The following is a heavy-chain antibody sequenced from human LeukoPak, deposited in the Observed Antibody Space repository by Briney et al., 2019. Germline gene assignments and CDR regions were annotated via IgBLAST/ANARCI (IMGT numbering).Heavy chain of an antibody. D-gene: IGHD2-8*01. CDR2: ISDFVDNT. V-gene: IGHV3-23*01. Sequence: GGSLRLSCAGSGFSFGSYPMSWVRQAPGKGLEWVSSISDFVDNTYYADSVKGRFTISRDNSDKSLYLQMSSLRVEDTAVYYCAKGKINHNGAFDAWGQGTRVTVSS. CDR3: AKGKINHNGAFDA. J-gene: IGHJ3*01. CDR1: GFSFGSYP.